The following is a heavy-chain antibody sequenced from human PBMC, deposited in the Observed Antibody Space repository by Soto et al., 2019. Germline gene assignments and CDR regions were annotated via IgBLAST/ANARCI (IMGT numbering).Heavy chain of an antibody. V-gene: IGHV5-10-1*01. CDR2: IDPSDSYT. D-gene: IGHD3-3*01. CDR3: ARRFFGVVSLDAFDI. Sequence: GESMKISCKGAEYSITSYWISWVRQMPGKGLEWMGRIDPSDSYTNYSPSFQGHVTISADKSISTAYLQWSSLKASDTAMYYCARRFFGVVSLDAFDIWGQGTMVTVSS. CDR1: EYSITSYW. J-gene: IGHJ3*02.